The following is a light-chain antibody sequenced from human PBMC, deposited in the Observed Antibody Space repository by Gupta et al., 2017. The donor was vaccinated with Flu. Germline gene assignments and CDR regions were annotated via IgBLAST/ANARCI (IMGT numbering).Light chain of an antibody. CDR2: DAS. Sequence: DIQMTQSPSSLSASVVDRVTITCQASQDISNYLNWYQQKPGKAPKLLIYDASNLETGVPSRFSGSGAGTDFIFTISSLQPEDIATYYCQQYDSFPLTFGGGTKVEIK. J-gene: IGKJ4*01. V-gene: IGKV1-33*01. CDR1: QDISNY. CDR3: QQYDSFPLT.